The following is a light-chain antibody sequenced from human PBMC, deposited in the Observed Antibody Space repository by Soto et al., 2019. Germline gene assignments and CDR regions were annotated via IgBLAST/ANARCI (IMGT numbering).Light chain of an antibody. J-gene: IGKJ1*01. Sequence: EIVLTQSPGTLSLSPGESATLSCRASQTVRNNYLAWYQQKPGQAPRLLIYGASSRATGIPDRFSGSGSGTDFTLTISKLEPEDFEVYYCQQYGSSPWTFGQGTKVEIK. CDR1: QTVRNNY. CDR2: GAS. CDR3: QQYGSSPWT. V-gene: IGKV3-20*01.